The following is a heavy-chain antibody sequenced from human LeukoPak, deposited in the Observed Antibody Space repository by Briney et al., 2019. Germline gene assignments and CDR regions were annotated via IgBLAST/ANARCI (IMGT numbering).Heavy chain of an antibody. CDR1: GDLVIGAPYY. Sequence: SQTLSLTCSVSGDLVIGAPYYWSWVRQHPGKGLEWIAYTYYSGNTYYNPSLKSRVTLSVDTSKNQFSLNLTSVSGADTAVYFCARAVGSTGWFDSWGQGTLVTVSS. CDR3: ARAVGSTGWFDS. J-gene: IGHJ5*01. V-gene: IGHV4-31*03. D-gene: IGHD1-26*01. CDR2: TYYSGNT.